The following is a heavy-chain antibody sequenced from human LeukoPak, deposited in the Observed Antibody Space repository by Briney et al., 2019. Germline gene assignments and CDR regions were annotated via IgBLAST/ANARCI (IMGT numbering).Heavy chain of an antibody. CDR3: ARAPSNAHFDY. CDR2: IYSGGST. D-gene: IGHD3-3*02. V-gene: IGHV3-66*01. J-gene: IGHJ4*02. Sequence: GGSLRLCCAASGFTVRNNYMSWVRQAPGKGLEWVSLIYSGGSTYYADSVKGRFTISRGNSNNTVYLQMNSLRAEDTAVYYCARAPSNAHFDYWGQGTLVSASS. CDR1: GFTVRNNY.